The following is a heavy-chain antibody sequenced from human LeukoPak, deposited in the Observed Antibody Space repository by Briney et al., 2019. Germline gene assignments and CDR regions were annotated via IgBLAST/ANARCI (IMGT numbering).Heavy chain of an antibody. D-gene: IGHD1-26*01. J-gene: IGHJ4*02. CDR3: ATDRNSGKYYDY. V-gene: IGHV3-33*01. Sequence: GGSLRLSCVVSGLRFRNYGMHWVRQAPGKGLEWVAVIYYDGSNQYYADSVKGRFTVSRDNAKNTLYLQMDSLRAEETAVYYCATDRNSGKYYDYWGQGTLVTVSS. CDR2: IYYDGSNQ. CDR1: GLRFRNYG.